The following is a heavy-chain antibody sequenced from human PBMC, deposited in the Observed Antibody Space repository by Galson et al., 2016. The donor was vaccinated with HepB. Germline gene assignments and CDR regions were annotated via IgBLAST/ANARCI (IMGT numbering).Heavy chain of an antibody. D-gene: IGHD4-23*01. V-gene: IGHV4-59*01. J-gene: IGHJ2*01. CDR3: ARDRGNLGSDL. Sequence: SETLSLTCAVSGVSISSYYWSWIRQPPGKGLEWIGYIYYSGHTKTNSSLKSRVTLSVDTSTNHFSLNLTSVTAADTAVYYCARDRGNLGSDLWGRGTRVTVSS. CDR1: GVSISSYY. CDR2: IYYSGHT.